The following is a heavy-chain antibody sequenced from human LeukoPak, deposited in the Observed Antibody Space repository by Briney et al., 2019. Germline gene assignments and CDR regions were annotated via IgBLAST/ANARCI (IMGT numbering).Heavy chain of an antibody. CDR3: ARRVAVTARYYFDF. CDR1: GGSISTYY. D-gene: IGHD6-19*01. CDR2: VHYNGNT. Sequence: SETLSLTCTVSGGSISTYYWSWIRQPPGKGLEWIGYVHYNGNTNYNPSLKSRVTISVDTSKNQFSLQLTSVTAADTAVYFCARRVAVTARYYFDFWGQGTLVTVSS. V-gene: IGHV4-59*08. J-gene: IGHJ4*02.